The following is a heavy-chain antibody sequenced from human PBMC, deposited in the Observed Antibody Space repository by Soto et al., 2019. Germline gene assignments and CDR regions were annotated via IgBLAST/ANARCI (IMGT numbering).Heavy chain of an antibody. CDR1: GGSISSGGYY. CDR2: IYYSGST. D-gene: IGHD6-13*01. CDR3: ARLPGRIAAAGYYYYYGMDV. V-gene: IGHV4-31*03. Sequence: SETLSLTCTVSGGSISSGGYYWSWIRQHPGKGLEWIGYIYYSGSTYYNPSLKSRVTISVDTSKNQFSPKLSSVTAADTAVYYCARLPGRIAAAGYYYYYGMDVWGQGTTVTVSS. J-gene: IGHJ6*02.